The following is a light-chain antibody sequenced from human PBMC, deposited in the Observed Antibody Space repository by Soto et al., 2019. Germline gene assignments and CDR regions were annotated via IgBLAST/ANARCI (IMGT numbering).Light chain of an antibody. V-gene: IGKV1-5*01. CDR1: QNISIW. CDR3: QQYNSYTWT. J-gene: IGKJ1*01. CDR2: DSS. Sequence: DIQMTQSPSTLSASVGDRVTITCRASQNISIWLAWYQQRPGRAPRLLIYDSSSLESGVPSTFSGSGSGTEFSLTISNLRPDDFATYYCQQYNSYTWTVGQGTKVDIK.